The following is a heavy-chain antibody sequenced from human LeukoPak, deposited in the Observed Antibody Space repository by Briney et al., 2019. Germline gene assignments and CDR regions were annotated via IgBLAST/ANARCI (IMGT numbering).Heavy chain of an antibody. CDR3: ARVVVAATLYDAFDI. V-gene: IGHV5-51*01. J-gene: IGHJ3*02. D-gene: IGHD2-15*01. Sequence: GESLKISCKGSGYSFTSYWIGWARQMPGKGLEWMGIIYPGDSDTRYSPSFQGQVTISADKSISTAYLQWSSLKASDTAMYYCARVVVAATLYDAFDIWGQGTMVTVSS. CDR1: GYSFTSYW. CDR2: IYPGDSDT.